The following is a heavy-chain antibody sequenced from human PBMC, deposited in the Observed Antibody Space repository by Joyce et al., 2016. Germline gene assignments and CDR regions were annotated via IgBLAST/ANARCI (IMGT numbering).Heavy chain of an antibody. D-gene: IGHD3-10*01. CDR3: ATDGDYYGSGNFYAPADY. V-gene: IGHV3-30*04. CDR1: GFTFSTYA. J-gene: IGHJ4*02. CDR2: ISYDANIR. Sequence: QVQLVESGGGVVEPGGSLRLSCAASGFTFSTYAMPWVRQAPGKGLAWVAVISYDANIRYYAESGYYADSVKGRFTISRDNSKNTLYLQMNSLRPEDTDLYDCATDGDYYGSGNFYAPADYWGQGTLVTVSS.